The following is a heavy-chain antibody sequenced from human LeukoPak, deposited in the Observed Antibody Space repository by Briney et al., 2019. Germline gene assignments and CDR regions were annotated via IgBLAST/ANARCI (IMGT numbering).Heavy chain of an antibody. V-gene: IGHV3-30*18. Sequence: GGSLRLSCAASGFTFTSYGIHWVRQAPGKGLEWVAVVTYDGSGKWYADAVKSRFTISRDNAKNSLYLQMDSLRVEDTAFYYCAKDNRRHYTSGPNPDSLHWGQGALVTVSS. CDR1: GFTFTSYG. D-gene: IGHD6-19*01. CDR3: AKDNRRHYTSGPNPDSLH. J-gene: IGHJ4*02. CDR2: VTYDGSGK.